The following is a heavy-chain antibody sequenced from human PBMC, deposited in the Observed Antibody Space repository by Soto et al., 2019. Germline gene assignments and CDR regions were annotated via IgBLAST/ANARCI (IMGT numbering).Heavy chain of an antibody. CDR2: SGNKANSDTT. CDR3: TRGYSGIDIYAFDI. CDR1: GSTLSDHY. V-gene: IGHV3-72*01. D-gene: IGHD1-26*01. J-gene: IGHJ3*02. Sequence: XESLGLSCAASGSTLSDHYVDGVRQAPGKGLEWVGRSGNKANSDTTEYGSSVKGRFTISRDDSKNSMYLQMNSLKTEDTAVYYCTRGYSGIDIYAFDIWGQGTLVTVSS.